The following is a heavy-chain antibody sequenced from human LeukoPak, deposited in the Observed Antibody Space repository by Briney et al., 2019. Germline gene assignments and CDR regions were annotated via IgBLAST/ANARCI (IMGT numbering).Heavy chain of an antibody. CDR3: ARPLLSRYYYGMDV. CDR1: GYSFTSNY. D-gene: IGHD2/OR15-2a*01. V-gene: IGHV1-46*01. CDR2: IYPRDGST. Sequence: GASVKVSCKASGYSFTSNYIHWVRQAPGQGLEWMGMIYPRDGSTSYAQKFQGRVTITADESTSTAYMELSSLRSEDTAVYYCARPLLSRYYYGMDVWGQGTTVTVSS. J-gene: IGHJ6*02.